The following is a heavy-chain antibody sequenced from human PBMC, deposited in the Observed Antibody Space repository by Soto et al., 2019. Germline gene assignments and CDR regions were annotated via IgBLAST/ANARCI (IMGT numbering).Heavy chain of an antibody. CDR1: GFTVSTNY. V-gene: IGHV3-53*01. Sequence: PGGSLRLSCAASGFTVSTNYMSWVRQYPGKGLEWVSVIYTGGSTYYADSVKGRFTISRDNSKNRLFLQMNSLRAEDTAVYYCAKCMGSSWIGVIDNWGQGT. CDR3: AKCMGSSWIGVIDN. CDR2: IYTGGST. D-gene: IGHD6-13*01. J-gene: IGHJ4*02.